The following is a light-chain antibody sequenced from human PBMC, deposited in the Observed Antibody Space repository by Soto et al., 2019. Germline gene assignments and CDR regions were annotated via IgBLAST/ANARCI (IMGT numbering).Light chain of an antibody. Sequence: EIVMTQSPATLSVSPGERATLSCRASQSVSNNYLAWYQHKPGQAPRLLIYGAPTRATGIPARFSGSGSGTEFTLTISSLQSEDFAIYYCQQYNNWPRTFGQGTKVDIK. CDR1: QSVSNN. CDR3: QQYNNWPRT. J-gene: IGKJ1*01. CDR2: GAP. V-gene: IGKV3-15*01.